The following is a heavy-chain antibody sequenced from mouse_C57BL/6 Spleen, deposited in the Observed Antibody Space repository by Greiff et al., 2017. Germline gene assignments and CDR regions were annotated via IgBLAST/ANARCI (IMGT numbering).Heavy chain of an antibody. CDR1: GFTFSSYA. V-gene: IGHV5-9-1*02. CDR2: ISSGGDYI. J-gene: IGHJ3*01. CDR3: TRETLLGETPY. Sequence: EVKVVESGEGLVKPGGSLKLSCAASGFTFSSYAMSWVRQTPEKRLEWVAYISSGGDYIYYADTVKGRFTISRDNARNTLYLQMSSLKSEDTAMXYCTRETLLGETPYWGQGTLVTVSA. D-gene: IGHD2-10*01.